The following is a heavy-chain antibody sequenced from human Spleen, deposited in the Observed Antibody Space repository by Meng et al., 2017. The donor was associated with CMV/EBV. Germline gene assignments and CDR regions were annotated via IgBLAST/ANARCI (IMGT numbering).Heavy chain of an antibody. J-gene: IGHJ4*02. CDR3: ARDLTSYYYDSSGLFDY. Sequence: SVKVSCKASGYTFTSYDINWVRQAPGQGLEWMGGIIPILGIANYAQKFQGRVTITADKSTSTAYMELSSLRSEDTAVYYCARDLTSYYYDSSGLFDYWGQGTLVTVSS. D-gene: IGHD3-22*01. V-gene: IGHV1-69*10. CDR2: IIPILGIA. CDR1: GYTFTSYD.